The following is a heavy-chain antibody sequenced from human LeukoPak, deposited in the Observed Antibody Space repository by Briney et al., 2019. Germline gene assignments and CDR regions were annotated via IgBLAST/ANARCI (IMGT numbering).Heavy chain of an antibody. V-gene: IGHV1-2*02. J-gene: IGHJ4*02. CDR3: ASLADYGGNSEALGY. CDR2: INPNSGGT. D-gene: IGHD4-23*01. CDR1: GYTFTGYY. Sequence: GASVKVSCKASGYTFTGYYMHWVRQAPGQGLEWMGWINPNSGGTNYAQKFQGRVTMTTDTSTSTAYMELRSLRSDDTAVYYCASLADYGGNSEALGYWGQGTLVTVSS.